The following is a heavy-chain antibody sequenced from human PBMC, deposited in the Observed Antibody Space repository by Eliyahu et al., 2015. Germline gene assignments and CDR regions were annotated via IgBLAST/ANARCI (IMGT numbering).Heavy chain of an antibody. CDR1: GGSISSYY. Sequence: QVQLQESGPGLVKPSETLSLTCTVXGGSISSYYWSWIRQPPGKGLEWIGYIYYSGSTNYNPSLKSRVTISVDTSKNQFSLKLSSVTAADTAVYYCARDGGSITMVRGASGWFDPWGQGTLVTVSS. D-gene: IGHD3-10*01. V-gene: IGHV4-59*01. CDR3: ARDGGSITMVRGASGWFDP. CDR2: IYYSGST. J-gene: IGHJ5*02.